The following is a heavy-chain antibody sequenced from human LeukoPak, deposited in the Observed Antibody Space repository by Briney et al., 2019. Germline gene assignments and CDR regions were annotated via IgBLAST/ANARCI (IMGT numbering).Heavy chain of an antibody. D-gene: IGHD5-24*01. J-gene: IGHJ4*02. CDR3: ARESSARWLQFDDY. CDR1: GFTLSTYS. V-gene: IGHV3-21*01. Sequence: GGSLRLSCAASGFTLSTYSMNWVRQTPGKGLEWVSSISSSSNYIYYADSVKGRFTISRDNAKNSLYLQMNSLRAEDTAVYYCARESSARWLQFDDYWGQGTLVTVSS. CDR2: ISSSSNYI.